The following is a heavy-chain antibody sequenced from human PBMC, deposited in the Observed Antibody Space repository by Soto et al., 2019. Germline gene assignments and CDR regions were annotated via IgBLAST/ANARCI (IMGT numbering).Heavy chain of an antibody. CDR2: INHSGST. CDR3: ARGATTVEHYYYYGMDV. J-gene: IGHJ6*02. CDR1: GGSFSGYY. Sequence: PSETLSLTCAVYGGSFSGYYWSWIRQPPGKGLEWIGEINHSGSTTYNPSLKSRVTISLDTSKNQFSLKLSSVTAADTAVYYCARGATTVEHYYYYGMDVWGQGTTVTVS. D-gene: IGHD4-17*01. V-gene: IGHV4-34*01.